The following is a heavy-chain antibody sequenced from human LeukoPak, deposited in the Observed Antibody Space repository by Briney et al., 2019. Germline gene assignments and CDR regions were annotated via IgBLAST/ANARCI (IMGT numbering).Heavy chain of an antibody. CDR3: ARAHSSGWYFDY. CDR1: GGSISSYY. D-gene: IGHD6-19*01. CDR2: IYTSGST. J-gene: IGHJ4*02. Sequence: SETLSLTCTVSGGSISSYYWSWIRQPAGKGLEWIGRIYTSGSTNYNPSLKSRVTMSVDTSKNQFSLKLNSVTAADTAVHYCARAHSSGWYFDYWGQGTLVTVSS. V-gene: IGHV4-4*07.